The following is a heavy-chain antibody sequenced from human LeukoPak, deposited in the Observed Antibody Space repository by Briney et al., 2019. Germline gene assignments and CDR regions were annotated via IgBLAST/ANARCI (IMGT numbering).Heavy chain of an antibody. V-gene: IGHV5-51*01. CDR1: GYSFTSYW. Sequence: GESLKISCKGSGYSFTSYWIGWVRQMPGKGLEWMGIIYPGDSDTRYSPSFQGQVTISADKSISTAYLQWGSLKASDTAMYYCARQGRLLWFGELKGDAFDIWGQGTMVTVSS. D-gene: IGHD3-10*01. CDR2: IYPGDSDT. J-gene: IGHJ3*02. CDR3: ARQGRLLWFGELKGDAFDI.